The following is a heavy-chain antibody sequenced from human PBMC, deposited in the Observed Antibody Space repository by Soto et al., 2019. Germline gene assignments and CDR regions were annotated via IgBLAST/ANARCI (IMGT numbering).Heavy chain of an antibody. J-gene: IGHJ5*02. CDR2: ISSDGDIK. CDR3: VKVSKFYDIWTGYYSTNVFDP. D-gene: IGHD3-9*01. CDR1: GFTFSEYS. V-gene: IGHV3-64D*06. Sequence: PGGSLRLSCSASGFTFSEYSMHWVRQAPGKGLQYVSTISSDGDIKYYSDSVKGRFTNSRDNSKNTLYLQMNSLRPEDTAVYYCVKVSKFYDIWTGYYSTNVFDPWGQGTLVTVSS.